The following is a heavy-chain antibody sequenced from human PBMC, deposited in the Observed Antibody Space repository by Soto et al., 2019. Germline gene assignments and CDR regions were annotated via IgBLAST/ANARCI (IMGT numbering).Heavy chain of an antibody. CDR3: ARNYDSSGYYYDGIGY. CDR2: IYYSGST. D-gene: IGHD3-22*01. Sequence: QLQLQESGPGLVKPSETLSLTCTVSGGSISSSSYYWGWIRQPPGKGLEWIGSIYYSGSTYYNPSLKSRVTISVDTSKNQFSLKLSSVTAADTAVYYCARNYDSSGYYYDGIGYWGQGTLVTVSS. CDR1: GGSISSSSYY. V-gene: IGHV4-39*01. J-gene: IGHJ4*02.